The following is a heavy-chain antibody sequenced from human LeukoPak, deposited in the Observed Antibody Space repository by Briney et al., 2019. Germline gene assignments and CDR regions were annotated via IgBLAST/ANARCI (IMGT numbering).Heavy chain of an antibody. CDR3: ARAPRKYYDSSGYYAH. D-gene: IGHD3-22*01. CDR2: INPNSGGT. CDR1: GYTFTGYY. V-gene: IGHV1-2*06. Sequence: GASVKVSCKASGYTFTGYYMHWVRQAPGQGLEWMGRINPNSGGTNYAQKFQGRVTMTRDTSISTAYMELSRLRSDDTAVYYCARAPRKYYDSSGYYAHWGQGTLVTVSS. J-gene: IGHJ4*02.